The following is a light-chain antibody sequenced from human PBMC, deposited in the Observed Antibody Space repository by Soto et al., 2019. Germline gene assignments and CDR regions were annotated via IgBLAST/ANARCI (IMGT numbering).Light chain of an antibody. Sequence: QSVLTQPPSVSGAPGQRVTISCTGSSSNIGAGYDVHWYQQLPGTAPKLLTYGNNNRPSGVPDRFSGSKSDTSASLAITELQAEDEADYYGQSYDSSLSAYVFGPGTKVTVL. J-gene: IGLJ1*01. CDR2: GNN. CDR1: SSNIGAGYD. CDR3: QSYDSSLSAYV. V-gene: IGLV1-40*01.